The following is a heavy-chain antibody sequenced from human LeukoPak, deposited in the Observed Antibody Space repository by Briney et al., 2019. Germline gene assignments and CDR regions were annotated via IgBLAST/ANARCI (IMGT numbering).Heavy chain of an antibody. J-gene: IGHJ3*02. CDR3: AREYSSSWERAFDI. D-gene: IGHD6-13*01. Sequence: ASVKVSCKASGYIFTGYYVHWVRQAPGQGLEWMGWINPNSGGTNYAQKFQGRVTMTRDTSISTAYMELSRLRSDDTAVYYCAREYSSSWERAFDIWGQGTMVTVSS. CDR1: GYIFTGYY. CDR2: INPNSGGT. V-gene: IGHV1-2*02.